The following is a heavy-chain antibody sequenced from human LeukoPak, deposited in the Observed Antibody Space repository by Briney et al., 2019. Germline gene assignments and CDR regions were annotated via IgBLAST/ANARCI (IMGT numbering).Heavy chain of an antibody. V-gene: IGHV3-23*01. CDR1: GFTFSSYA. J-gene: IGHJ4*02. Sequence: HPGGSLRLSCAASGFTFSSYAMSWVRQAPGKGLEWVSAISGSGGSTYYADSAKGRFTISRDNSKNTLYLQMNSLRAEDTAVYYCAKDGLVLGYYDFWSGYSHFDYWGQGTLVTVSS. D-gene: IGHD3-3*01. CDR2: ISGSGGST. CDR3: AKDGLVLGYYDFWSGYSHFDY.